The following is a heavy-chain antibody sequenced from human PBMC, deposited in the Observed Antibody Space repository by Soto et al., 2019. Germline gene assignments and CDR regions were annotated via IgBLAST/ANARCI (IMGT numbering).Heavy chain of an antibody. Sequence: QVQLVQSGAAVKKPGASVKVSCTASGYTFTSYGISWVRQAPGQGLEWMGWISAYNGNTNYAQKLQGRVTMTTDTSTSTAYIERRSLRSDDTAVYYCARVRIAAAGTDLYYYYYGMDVWCQGTTVTVSS. CDR3: ARVRIAAAGTDLYYYYYGMDV. J-gene: IGHJ6*02. V-gene: IGHV1-18*01. CDR2: ISAYNGNT. CDR1: GYTFTSYG. D-gene: IGHD6-13*01.